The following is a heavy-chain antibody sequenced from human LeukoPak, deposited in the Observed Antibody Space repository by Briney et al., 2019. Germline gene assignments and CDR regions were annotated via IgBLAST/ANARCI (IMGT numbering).Heavy chain of an antibody. CDR1: GYTFTSYG. J-gene: IGHJ4*02. CDR3: ARVTIFGVVISKFDY. D-gene: IGHD3-3*01. V-gene: IGHV1-18*01. Sequence: ASVKVSCKASGYTFTSYGISWVRQAPGRGLEWMGWISAYNGNTNYAQKLQGRVTMTTDTSTSTAYMELRSLRSDDTAVYYCARVTIFGVVISKFDYWGQGTLVTVSS. CDR2: ISAYNGNT.